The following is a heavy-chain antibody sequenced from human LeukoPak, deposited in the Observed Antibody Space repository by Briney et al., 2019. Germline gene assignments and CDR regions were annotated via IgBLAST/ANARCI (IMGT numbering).Heavy chain of an antibody. D-gene: IGHD1-26*01. J-gene: IGHJ6*02. V-gene: IGHV1-69*04. Sequence: SVKVSCKASGGTFISYAVNWVRQAPGQGLEWMGRITPIGGLTHYAEKFQGRVRFTADKSTSTANMDLSSLRYEDTAVYYCARSLIVGSSYYYGMDVWGQGTTVTVSS. CDR1: GGTFISYA. CDR3: ARSLIVGSSYYYGMDV. CDR2: ITPIGGLT.